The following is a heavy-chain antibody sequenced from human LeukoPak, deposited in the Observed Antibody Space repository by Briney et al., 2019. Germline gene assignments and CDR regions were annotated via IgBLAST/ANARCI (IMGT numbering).Heavy chain of an antibody. CDR2: IYYSGST. CDR1: GGSISSSSYY. D-gene: IGHD6-13*01. CDR3: ARRAGYGSSSAQSPFDY. V-gene: IGHV4-39*01. J-gene: IGHJ4*02. Sequence: PSETLSLTCTGSGGSISSSSYYWGWIRQPPGKGLEWIGSIYYSGSTYYNPSLKSRVTISVDTSKNQFSLKLSSVTAADTAVYYCARRAGYGSSSAQSPFDYWGQGTLVTVSS.